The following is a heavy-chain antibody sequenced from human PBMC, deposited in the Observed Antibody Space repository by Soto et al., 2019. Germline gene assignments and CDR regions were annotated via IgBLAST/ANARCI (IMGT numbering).Heavy chain of an antibody. Sequence: EVQLLESGGGLVRPGGSLRLSCAASGFTFSSYAMTWVRQAPGKGLEWVSGVSGTGGSAYYADSVKGRFTISRDKSTNPLNLHMNSVRAEDKAVEYCARGSAYSDLDLEYWGQGTLVTVSS. J-gene: IGHJ4*02. CDR2: VSGTGGSA. CDR1: GFTFSSYA. D-gene: IGHD4-17*01. CDR3: ARGSAYSDLDLEY. V-gene: IGHV3-23*01.